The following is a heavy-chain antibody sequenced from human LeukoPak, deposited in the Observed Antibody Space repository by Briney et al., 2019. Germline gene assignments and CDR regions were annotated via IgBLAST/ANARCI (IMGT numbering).Heavy chain of an antibody. D-gene: IGHD6-19*01. CDR1: GFTFSNAW. CDR2: IKSKTDGGTT. J-gene: IGHJ6*02. V-gene: IGHV3-15*01. Sequence: PGGSLRLSCAASGFTFSNAWMSWVRQAPGKGLEWVGRIKSKTDGGTTDYAAPVKGRFTISRDDSKNTLYLQMNSLKTEDTAVYYCTTDVEQWLVYGMDVWSQGTTVTVSS. CDR3: TTDVEQWLVYGMDV.